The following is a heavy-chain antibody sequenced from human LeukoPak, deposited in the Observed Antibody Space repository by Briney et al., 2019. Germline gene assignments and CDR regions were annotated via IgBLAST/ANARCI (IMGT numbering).Heavy chain of an antibody. CDR3: ARGDYGLFRY. D-gene: IGHD4-17*01. CDR2: INPSGGST. CDR1: GYTFTSYY. V-gene: IGHV1-46*01. J-gene: IGHJ4*02. Sequence: GASVKVSCKASGYTFTSYYMHWVRQAPGQGLEWMGIINPSGGSTSYAQKFQGRVTMTTDTSTSTAYMELRSLRSDDTAVYYCARGDYGLFRYWGQGTLVTVSS.